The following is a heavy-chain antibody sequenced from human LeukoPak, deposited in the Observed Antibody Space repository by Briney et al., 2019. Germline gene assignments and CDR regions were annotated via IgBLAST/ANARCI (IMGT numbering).Heavy chain of an antibody. D-gene: IGHD5-12*01. CDR3: ARGEWLRSWFGY. Sequence: SETLSLTCAVYGGSFSGYYWSWIRQPPGKGLEWIGEINHSGSTNYNPSLKSRVTISVDTSKNQFSLKLSSVTAADAAVYYCARGEWLRSWFGYWGQGTLVTVSS. CDR2: INHSGST. CDR1: GGSFSGYY. V-gene: IGHV4-34*01. J-gene: IGHJ4*02.